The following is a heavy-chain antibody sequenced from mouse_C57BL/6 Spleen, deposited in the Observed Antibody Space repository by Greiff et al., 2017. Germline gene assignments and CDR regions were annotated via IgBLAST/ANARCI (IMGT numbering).Heavy chain of an antibody. CDR3: ARSRPAQASDY. J-gene: IGHJ2*01. V-gene: IGHV1-69*01. CDR2: IDPSDSYT. Sequence: VQLQQPGAELVMPGASVKLSCKASGYTFTSYWMHWVKQRPGQGLEWIGEIDPSDSYTNYNQKFKGKSTLTVDKSSSTAYMQLSSLTSEDSAVYYCARSRPAQASDYWGQGTTLTVSS. CDR1: GYTFTSYW. D-gene: IGHD3-2*02.